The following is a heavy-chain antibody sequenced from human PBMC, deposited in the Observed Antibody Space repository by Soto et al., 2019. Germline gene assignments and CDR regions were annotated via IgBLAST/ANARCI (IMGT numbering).Heavy chain of an antibody. Sequence: SETLSLTCVVSGGSFSTYHYNWIRQSPGKGLEWIGEINHSGNNNYSPSLKSRVTMSLDTSKNQFSLKLSSVTAADTAVYYCARNIAAAGTSYYYGMDVWGPGTTVTVSS. CDR1: GGSFSTYH. CDR3: ARNIAAAGTSYYYGMDV. CDR2: INHSGNN. V-gene: IGHV4-34*01. D-gene: IGHD6-13*01. J-gene: IGHJ6*02.